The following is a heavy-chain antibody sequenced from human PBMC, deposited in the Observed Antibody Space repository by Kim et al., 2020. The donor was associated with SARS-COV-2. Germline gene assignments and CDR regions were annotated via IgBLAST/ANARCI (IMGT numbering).Heavy chain of an antibody. D-gene: IGHD3-22*01. CDR2: IYNSGNI. CDR1: GGSVRGHH. CDR3: ARLPDSPGYFYHERYFDL. J-gene: IGHJ2*01. V-gene: IGHV4-59*02. Sequence: SETLSLTCTVFGGSVRGHHWSWIRQPPGKGLEWIGFIYNSGNINYNPSLKSRVTISIDKPNNRFSLKLTSVTAADTAVFYCARLPDSPGYFYHERYFDLWGSGTLVTVSS.